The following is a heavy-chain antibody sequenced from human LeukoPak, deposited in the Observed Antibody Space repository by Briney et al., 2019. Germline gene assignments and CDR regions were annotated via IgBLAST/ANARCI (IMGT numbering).Heavy chain of an antibody. CDR2: ISSSGSII. V-gene: IGHV3-11*01. J-gene: IGHJ6*03. CDR1: GFTFSDYF. CDR3: ARVGNPVYYYYMDV. Sequence: GGSLRLSCAASGFTFSDYFMSWIRQAPGKGLEWLSYISSSGSIIHYADSVKGRFTISRDNAKTSLFLQMNSLRAEDTAVYYCARVGNPVYYYYMDVWGKGTTVTISS. D-gene: IGHD4-23*01.